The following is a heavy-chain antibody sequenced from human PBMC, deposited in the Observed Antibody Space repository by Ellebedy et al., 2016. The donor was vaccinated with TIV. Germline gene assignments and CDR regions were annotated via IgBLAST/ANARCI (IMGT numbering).Heavy chain of an antibody. D-gene: IGHD1-14*01. CDR1: GGSFSSYY. Sequence: SETLSLXXTVSGGSFSSYYWSWIRQSAGKGLEWIGRIFMSGSTTYNPSLKNRVTMSVDASTTQLSLNLISVTAADTAVYFCARLRQSRDRSHWYFDLWGRGTLVTVSS. J-gene: IGHJ2*01. CDR2: IFMSGST. CDR3: ARLRQSRDRSHWYFDL. V-gene: IGHV4-4*07.